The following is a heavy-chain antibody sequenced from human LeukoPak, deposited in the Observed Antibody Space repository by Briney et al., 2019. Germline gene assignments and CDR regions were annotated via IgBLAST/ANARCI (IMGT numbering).Heavy chain of an antibody. D-gene: IGHD3-10*01. V-gene: IGHV3-30*02. Sequence: GGSLRLSCAASGFTFSSYAMHWVRQAPGKGLEGVAFIRYDGTNKYYADSVKGRFTISRDDSKNTLYLQMNSLKTEDTAVYYCTTETLLWFGELFGYFDYWGQGTLVTVSS. CDR1: GFTFSSYA. CDR2: IRYDGTNK. J-gene: IGHJ4*02. CDR3: TTETLLWFGELFGYFDY.